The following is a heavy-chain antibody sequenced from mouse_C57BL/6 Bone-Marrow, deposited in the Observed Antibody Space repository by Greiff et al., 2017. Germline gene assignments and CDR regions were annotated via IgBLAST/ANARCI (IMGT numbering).Heavy chain of an antibody. CDR2: FYPGSGST. D-gene: IGHD1-1*01. CDR3: ARGLLRGYWYFDV. J-gene: IGHJ1*03. CDR1: GYTFTSYW. V-gene: IGHV1-55*01. Sequence: QVHVKQPGAELVKPGASVKWSCKASGYTFTSYWITGVKQRPGQGLGWIGEFYPGSGSTNYNEKFKCKATLTVDTSSSTAYMQLSSLTSEDSAVYYCARGLLRGYWYFDVWGTGTTVTVSS.